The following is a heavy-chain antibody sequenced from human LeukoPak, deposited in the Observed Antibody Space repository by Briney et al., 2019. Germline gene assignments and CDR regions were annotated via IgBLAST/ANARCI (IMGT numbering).Heavy chain of an antibody. CDR3: ARDKRYSYDSSGYYFDS. D-gene: IGHD3-22*01. CDR2: IYYSGST. V-gene: IGHV4-59*01. CDR1: GGSISSYY. Sequence: PSETLSLTCTVSGGSISSYYWSWIRQPPGKGLEWIGYIYYSGSTNYNPSLKSRVTISVDTSKNQFSLKLTSVTAADTAVYYCARDKRYSYDSSGYYFDSWGQGLLVTVSS. J-gene: IGHJ4*02.